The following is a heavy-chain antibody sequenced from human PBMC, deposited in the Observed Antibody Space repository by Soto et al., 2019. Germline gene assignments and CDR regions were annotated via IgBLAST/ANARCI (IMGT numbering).Heavy chain of an antibody. V-gene: IGHV3-9*01. CDR3: XXXXXXXXXXXXNFEY. J-gene: IGHJ4*02. CDR1: GFTFDDYA. CDR2: ISWNGATM. Sequence: EVQLVESGGGLVQPGRSLRLSCVASGFTFDDYAMHWVRQVPGKXLXWVSGISWNGATMGYGDSVKGRFTISRDNTKNSLYLQMNSXXXXXXXXYXXXXXXXXXXXXXXNFEYWGQGTLVTVSS.